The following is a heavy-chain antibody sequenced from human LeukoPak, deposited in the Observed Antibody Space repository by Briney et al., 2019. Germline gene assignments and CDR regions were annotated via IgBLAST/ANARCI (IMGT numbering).Heavy chain of an antibody. D-gene: IGHD5-18*01. CDR2: INPNSGGT. Sequence: ASVKVSCKASGYTFTGYYMHWVRQAPGQGLEWMGWINPNSGGTNYAQKFQGRVTMTRDTSISTAYMELSRLRSDDTAVYYCASWTAMPYYYYGMDVWGQGTTATVSS. CDR1: GYTFTGYY. CDR3: ASWTAMPYYYYGMDV. J-gene: IGHJ6*02. V-gene: IGHV1-2*02.